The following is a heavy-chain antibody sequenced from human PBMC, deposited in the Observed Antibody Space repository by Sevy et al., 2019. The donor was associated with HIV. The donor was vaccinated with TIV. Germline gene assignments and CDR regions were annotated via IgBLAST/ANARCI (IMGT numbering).Heavy chain of an antibody. Sequence: ASVKASCKASGYTFTGYYMHWVRQAPGQGLEWMGWINPNSGGTNYAQKFQGRVTMTRDTSISTAYMELSRLRSDDTAVYYCARDMPITMVRGVIYAFDIWGQGTMVTVSS. D-gene: IGHD3-10*01. J-gene: IGHJ3*02. CDR3: ARDMPITMVRGVIYAFDI. CDR2: INPNSGGT. V-gene: IGHV1-2*02. CDR1: GYTFTGYY.